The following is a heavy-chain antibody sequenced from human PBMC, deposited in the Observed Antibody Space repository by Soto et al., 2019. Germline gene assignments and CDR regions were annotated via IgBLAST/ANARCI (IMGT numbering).Heavy chain of an antibody. Sequence: GGSLRLSCSSSGFTFSEYSMHWVLHAPGKGLQYVSTISSDGDITYYADSVKGRFTISRDNSKNTLYLQMNSLRPEDTAVYYCVKVSTFYDILTGYYSTNFFDPWGQGTLVTVSS. CDR2: ISSDGDIT. CDR1: GFTFSEYS. V-gene: IGHV3-64D*06. J-gene: IGHJ5*02. D-gene: IGHD3-9*01. CDR3: VKVSTFYDILTGYYSTNFFDP.